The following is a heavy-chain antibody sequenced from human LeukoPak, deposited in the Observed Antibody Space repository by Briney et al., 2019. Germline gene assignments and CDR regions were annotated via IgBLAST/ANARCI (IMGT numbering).Heavy chain of an antibody. J-gene: IGHJ3*02. CDR1: GFTFRDYD. CDR3: ARDYRDWAFDI. Sequence: GGSLRLSCAASGFTFRDYDMDWIRQAPGKGLEWVSHISSTGRRIYYADSVKGRFTISRDNAKNSLFLQINGLRAEDTAVFYCARDYRDWAFDIWGQGTVVTVSS. D-gene: IGHD5-24*01. CDR2: ISSTGRRI. V-gene: IGHV3-11*01.